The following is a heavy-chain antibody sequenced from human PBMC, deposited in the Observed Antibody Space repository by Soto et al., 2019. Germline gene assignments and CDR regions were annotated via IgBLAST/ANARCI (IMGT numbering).Heavy chain of an antibody. CDR1: GFTFSKFG. D-gene: IGHD3-22*01. CDR2: ISFDGSTK. CDR3: ASDATKDYYYDRRGIGSPFDY. J-gene: IGHJ4*02. Sequence: QVQLVESGGGVVQPGRSLRLSCAASGFTFSKFGMHWVRQAPGKGLEWLAVISFDGSTKYHAVSVKGRFTVSRDNSKNTLYPQMNSLRADDTAGYHCASDATKDYYYDRRGIGSPFDYWGQGTLVTVSS. V-gene: IGHV3-33*05.